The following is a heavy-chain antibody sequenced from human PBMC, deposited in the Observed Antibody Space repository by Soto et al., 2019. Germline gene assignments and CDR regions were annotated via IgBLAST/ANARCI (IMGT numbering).Heavy chain of an antibody. CDR3: AREEELLWFGELLADYYYYMDV. CDR2: IKQDGSEK. Sequence: GGSLRLSCAASGFTFSSYWMSWVRQAPGKGLEWVANIKQDGSEKYYVDSVKGRFTISRDNAKNSLYLQMNSLRAEDTAVYYCAREEELLWFGELLADYYYYMDVWGKGTTVTVSS. CDR1: GFTFSSYW. J-gene: IGHJ6*03. V-gene: IGHV3-7*01. D-gene: IGHD3-10*01.